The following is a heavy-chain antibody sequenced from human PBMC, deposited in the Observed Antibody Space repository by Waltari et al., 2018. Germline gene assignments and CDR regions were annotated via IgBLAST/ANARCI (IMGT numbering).Heavy chain of an antibody. Sequence: EVQLVQSGAEVKKSGESLTISCKGSGFIFTSYWINWLRQMPGKGLEWMGRIDPRRSRTYYSPSFQGHVTISVDKSSSTAYLQWNSLEASDTAMFYCARQRGGGGPWSDNNDYYGMDVWGQGTTVIVFS. CDR2: IDPRRSRT. D-gene: IGHD1-1*01. J-gene: IGHJ6*02. CDR1: GFIFTSYW. V-gene: IGHV5-10-1*03. CDR3: ARQRGGGGPWSDNNDYYGMDV.